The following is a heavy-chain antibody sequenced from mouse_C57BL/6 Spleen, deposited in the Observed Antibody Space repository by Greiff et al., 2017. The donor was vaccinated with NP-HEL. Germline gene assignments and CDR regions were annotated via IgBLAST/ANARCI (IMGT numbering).Heavy chain of an antibody. CDR2: ISYDGSN. CDR1: GYSITSGYY. J-gene: IGHJ1*03. D-gene: IGHD1-1*01. CDR3: AREITTVVAPWYFDV. Sequence: EVKLQESGPGLVKPSQSLSLTCSVTGYSITSGYYWHWIRQFPGNKLEWMGYISYDGSNNYNPSLKNRISITRDTSKNQFFLKLNSVTTEDTATYYCAREITTVVAPWYFDVWGTVTTVTVSS. V-gene: IGHV3-6*01.